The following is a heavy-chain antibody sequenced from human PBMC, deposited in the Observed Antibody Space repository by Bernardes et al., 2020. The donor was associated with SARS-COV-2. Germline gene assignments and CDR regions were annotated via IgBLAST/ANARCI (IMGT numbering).Heavy chain of an antibody. CDR1: GGSVTFGSYY. J-gene: IGHJ4*02. Sequence: SETLSLTCNVSGGSVTFGSYYWSWIRQPPGKGLEWIGYISHTGSTNYSPALESRVSISVDTSKNQFSLNLRSVTAADTAIYYCARAFYYDSSGYEWGQGTLVTVSA. V-gene: IGHV4-61*01. CDR2: ISHTGST. CDR3: ARAFYYDSSGYE. D-gene: IGHD3-22*01.